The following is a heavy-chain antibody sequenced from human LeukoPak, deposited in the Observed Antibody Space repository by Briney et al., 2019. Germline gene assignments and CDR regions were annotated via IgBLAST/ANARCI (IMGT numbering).Heavy chain of an antibody. D-gene: IGHD1-26*01. CDR1: GFSLSDYY. CDR3: ARDSGSYYDY. J-gene: IGHJ4*02. V-gene: IGHV3-11*05. CDR2: ISSSSSYT. Sequence: PGGSLRLSCAASGFSLSDYYMSWIRQARGKGLEGISHISSSSSYTNYSDSVKGRFTISRDNAKNSLHLQMSSLRAEDTAVYYCARDSGSYYDYGGQATLATVSS.